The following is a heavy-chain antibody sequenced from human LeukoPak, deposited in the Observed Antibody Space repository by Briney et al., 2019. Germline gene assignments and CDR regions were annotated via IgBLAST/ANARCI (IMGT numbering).Heavy chain of an antibody. CDR1: GGTFSSYA. V-gene: IGHV1-69*04. Sequence: ASVKVSCKASGGTFSSYAISWVRQAPGQGLEWMGRIIPILGIANYAQKLQGRVTMTTDTSTSTAYMELRSLRSDDTAVYYCARDLTMIVVVMGYWGQGTLVTVSS. D-gene: IGHD3-22*01. CDR2: IIPILGIA. J-gene: IGHJ4*02. CDR3: ARDLTMIVVVMGY.